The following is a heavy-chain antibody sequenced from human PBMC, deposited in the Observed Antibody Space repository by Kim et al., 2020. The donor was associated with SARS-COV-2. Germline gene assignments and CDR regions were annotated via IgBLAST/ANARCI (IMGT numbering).Heavy chain of an antibody. CDR2: VFGSGVDK. CDR1: GFTFSNYA. J-gene: IGHJ4*01. CDR3: ARGSAGGCTGVVCYEFD. D-gene: IGHD2-8*02. V-gene: IGHV3-23*01. Sequence: GGSLRLSCAASGFTFSNYAMNWVRQAPGKRLEWVARVFGSGVDKYHAGSVRGRFTISRDNSKNTVSLQMNYLRAEDTALYYCARGSAGGCTGVVCYEFD.